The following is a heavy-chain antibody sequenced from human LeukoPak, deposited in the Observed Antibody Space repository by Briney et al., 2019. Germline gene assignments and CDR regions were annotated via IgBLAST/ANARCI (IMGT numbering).Heavy chain of an antibody. D-gene: IGHD2-15*01. CDR1: GGSFSGYY. CDR2: INHSGST. J-gene: IGHJ5*02. Sequence: SETLSLTCAVYGGSFSGYYWSWIRQPPGKGLEWIGEINHSGSTNYNPSLKSRVTISVDTSKNQFSLKLSSVTAADTAVYYCARRRVYCSGGSCYSRTHNWFDPWGQGTLVTVSS. CDR3: ARRRVYCSGGSCYSRTHNWFDP. V-gene: IGHV4-34*01.